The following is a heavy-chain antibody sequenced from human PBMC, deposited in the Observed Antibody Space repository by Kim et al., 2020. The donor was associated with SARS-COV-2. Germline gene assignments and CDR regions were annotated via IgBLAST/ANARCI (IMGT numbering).Heavy chain of an antibody. CDR1: GFTFSSYD. J-gene: IGHJ6*02. CDR2: IGTAGDT. CDR3: ARGNYYDSSGYRNYYYGMDV. V-gene: IGHV3-13*04. D-gene: IGHD3-22*01. Sequence: GGSLRLSCAASGFTFSSYDMHWVRQATGKGLEWVSDIGTAGDTYYPGSVKGRFTISRENAKNSLYLQMNSLRAGDTAVYYCARGNYYDSSGYRNYYYGMDVWGQGTTVTVSS.